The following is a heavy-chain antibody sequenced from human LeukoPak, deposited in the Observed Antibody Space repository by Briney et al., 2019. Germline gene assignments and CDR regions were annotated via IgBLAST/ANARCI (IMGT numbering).Heavy chain of an antibody. CDR2: IIPIFGTA. Sequence: ASVKVSCKASGGTFSSYAISWVRQAPGQGLEWMGGIIPIFGTANYAQKFQGRVTITADESTSTAYMELSSLRSEDTAVYYCARDPATFYGGNSFRAFDIWGQGTMVTVSS. CDR1: GGTFSSYA. J-gene: IGHJ3*02. D-gene: IGHD4-23*01. CDR3: ARDPATFYGGNSFRAFDI. V-gene: IGHV1-69*13.